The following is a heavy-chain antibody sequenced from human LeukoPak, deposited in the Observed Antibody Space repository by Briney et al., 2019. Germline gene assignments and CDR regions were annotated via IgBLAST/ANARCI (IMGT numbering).Heavy chain of an antibody. CDR1: GYTFTSYG. V-gene: IGHV1-18*01. Sequence: ASVKVSCRASGYTFTSYGISWVRQAPGQGLEWMGWISAYNGNTNYAQKLQGRVTMTTDTSTSTAYMELRSLRSDDTAVYYCARKYCSSPSCYLDYWGQGTLVTVSS. D-gene: IGHD2-2*01. J-gene: IGHJ4*02. CDR3: ARKYCSSPSCYLDY. CDR2: ISAYNGNT.